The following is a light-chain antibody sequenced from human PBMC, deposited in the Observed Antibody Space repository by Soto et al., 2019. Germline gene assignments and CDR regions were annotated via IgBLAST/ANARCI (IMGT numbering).Light chain of an antibody. CDR3: QQYHSYSLT. CDR1: QSIRSF. V-gene: IGKV1-5*01. J-gene: IGKJ4*01. Sequence: DIQMTQSPSTLSASVGDRVTITCRASQSIRSFLAWYQQKPGKAPKLLISDASNLGSGVPSRFRGSASGTEFTLTISSLQPDDFATYYSQQYHSYSLTFGGGTKVEIK. CDR2: DAS.